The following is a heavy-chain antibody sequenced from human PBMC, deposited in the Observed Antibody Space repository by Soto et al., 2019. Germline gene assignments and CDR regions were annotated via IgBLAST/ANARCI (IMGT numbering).Heavy chain of an antibody. CDR3: VREGGRDGSNIF. D-gene: IGHD1-26*01. CDR1: GFTLIRYW. CDR2: IKEDGSES. Sequence: EMQLVESGGGFVQPGVSLRLSCAASGFTLIRYWMSWAGQAPGKGLEWVGNIKEDGSESYYVDSVKGRFTISRDTAKNTLYLQMNSLSDEDTAVYYCVREGGRDGSNIFWGKGTMVTVSS. V-gene: IGHV3-7*04. J-gene: IGHJ3*01.